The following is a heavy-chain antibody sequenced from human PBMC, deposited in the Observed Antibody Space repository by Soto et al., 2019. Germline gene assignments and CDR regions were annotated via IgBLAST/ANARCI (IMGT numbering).Heavy chain of an antibody. V-gene: IGHV3-7*04. CDR1: GFTFSSYW. D-gene: IGHD3-3*01. J-gene: IGHJ6*03. CDR3: ARVSYDFWSGYSNYYYYYYMDV. CDR2: IKQDGSEK. Sequence: GGSLRLSCAASGFTFSSYWMSWVRQAPGKGLEWVANIKQDGSEKYYVDSVKGRFTISRDNAKNSLYLQMNSLRAEGTAVYYCARVSYDFWSGYSNYYYYYYMDVWGKGTTVTVSS.